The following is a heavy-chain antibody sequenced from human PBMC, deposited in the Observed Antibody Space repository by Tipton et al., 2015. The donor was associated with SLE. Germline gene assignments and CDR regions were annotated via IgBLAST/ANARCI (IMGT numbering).Heavy chain of an antibody. J-gene: IGHJ3*02. CDR2: ISYDGNNK. D-gene: IGHD3-22*01. V-gene: IGHV3-30-3*01. CDR1: GFTFSNYA. Sequence: SLRLSCAASGFTFSNYAMHWVRQAPGKGLEWVAVISYDGNNKYYADSVKGRFTISRDNSKNTLYLQMNSLRAEDTAVFYCATGGRGYYDSGGYYRDAFDIWCQGAMVTVSS. CDR3: ATGGRGYYDSGGYYRDAFDI.